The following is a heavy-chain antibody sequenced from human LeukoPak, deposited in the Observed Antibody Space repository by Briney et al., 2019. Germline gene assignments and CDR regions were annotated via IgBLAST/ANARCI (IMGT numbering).Heavy chain of an antibody. V-gene: IGHV3-7*01. J-gene: IGHJ4*02. CDR3: ARETPRRGETRDGYR. D-gene: IGHD5-24*01. Sequence: PGGSLRLSCAASGFIFKKYWMNWVRQVPGKGLECLANIKEDGSETHYADSVKGRFTISRDNPKNLLFLQINSLRVEDTAVYYCARETPRRGETRDGYRWGQGTVVTVSS. CDR1: GFIFKKYW. CDR2: IKEDGSET.